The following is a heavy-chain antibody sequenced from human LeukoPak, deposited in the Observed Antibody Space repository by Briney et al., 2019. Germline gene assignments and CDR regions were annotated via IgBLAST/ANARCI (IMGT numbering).Heavy chain of an antibody. CDR3: ARAVAAALGY. D-gene: IGHD6-13*01. V-gene: IGHV1-69*04. J-gene: IGHJ4*02. Sequence: SVKVSCKASGGTFSSYAISWVRQAPGQGLEWMGRIIPILSIANYAQKFQGRVTITADKSTSTAYMELSSLRSEDTAVYYCARAVAAALGYWGQGTLVTVSS. CDR1: GGTFSSYA. CDR2: IIPILSIA.